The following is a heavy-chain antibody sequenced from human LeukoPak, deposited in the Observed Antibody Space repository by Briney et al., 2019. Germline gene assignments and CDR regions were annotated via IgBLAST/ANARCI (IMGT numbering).Heavy chain of an antibody. CDR2: ISSSSSTI. V-gene: IGHV3-48*02. CDR3: ARDPESYCGGDCYSEAFDI. CDR1: GFTFSSYE. D-gene: IGHD2-21*02. J-gene: IGHJ3*02. Sequence: GGSLRLSCAASGFTFSSYEMNWVRQAPGKGLEWVSYISSSSSTIYYADSVKGRFTISRDNAKNSLYLQMNSLRDEDTAVYYCARDPESYCGGDCYSEAFDIWGQGTMVTVSS.